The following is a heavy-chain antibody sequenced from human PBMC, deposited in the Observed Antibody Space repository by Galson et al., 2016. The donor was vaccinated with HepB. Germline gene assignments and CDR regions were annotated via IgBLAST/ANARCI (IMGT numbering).Heavy chain of an antibody. V-gene: IGHV4-39*01. CDR2: VFYRGDT. Sequence: SETLSLTCTVSGGSISSYYWAWIRQPPGKGLEWIGSVFYRGDTRYNPPLNSRVTISVDTSKNQFFLMLRSVTAADTAVYYCARGCTDGVCNGYGMDVWGQGTTVTVSS. CDR1: GGSISSYY. CDR3: ARGCTDGVCNGYGMDV. J-gene: IGHJ6*02. D-gene: IGHD2-8*01.